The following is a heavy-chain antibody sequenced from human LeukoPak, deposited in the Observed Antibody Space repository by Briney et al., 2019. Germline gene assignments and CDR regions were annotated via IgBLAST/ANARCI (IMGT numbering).Heavy chain of an antibody. V-gene: IGHV1-69*01. Sequence: SVKVSCKASGGTFSSYAISWVRQAPGQGLEWMGGIIPIFGTANYAQKFQGRVTITADESTSTAYMELSSLRSEDTAVYYCARDREGGITMVRGVSDAFDIWGQGTMVTVSS. CDR2: IIPIFGTA. CDR3: ARDREGGITMVRGVSDAFDI. D-gene: IGHD3-10*01. J-gene: IGHJ3*02. CDR1: GGTFSSYA.